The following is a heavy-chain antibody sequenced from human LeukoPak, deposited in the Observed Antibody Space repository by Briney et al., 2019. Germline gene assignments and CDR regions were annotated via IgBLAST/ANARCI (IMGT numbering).Heavy chain of an antibody. CDR2: ISGSGGST. CDR3: AKDLPDIVVVPAAQPYYFDY. D-gene: IGHD2-2*01. V-gene: IGHV3-23*01. CDR1: GFTFSSYA. J-gene: IGHJ4*02. Sequence: QSGGSLRLSCAASGFTFSSYAMSWVRQAPGKGLEWVSAISGSGGSTYYADPVKGRFTISRDNSKNTLYLQMNSLRAEDTAVYYCAKDLPDIVVVPAAQPYYFDYWGQGTLVTVSS.